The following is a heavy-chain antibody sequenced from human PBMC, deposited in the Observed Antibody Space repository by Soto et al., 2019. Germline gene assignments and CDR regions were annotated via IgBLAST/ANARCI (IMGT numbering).Heavy chain of an antibody. CDR1: GGTFSSYA. CDR2: IIPIFGTA. J-gene: IGHJ5*02. D-gene: IGHD2-8*01. Sequence: ASVKVSCKASGGTFSSYAISWVRQAPGQGLEWMGGIIPIFGTANYAQKFQGRVTITADESTSTAYMELSSLRSEDTAVYYCARDLRGAPMVYAKVWFDPWGQGTLVTVSS. V-gene: IGHV1-69*13. CDR3: ARDLRGAPMVYAKVWFDP.